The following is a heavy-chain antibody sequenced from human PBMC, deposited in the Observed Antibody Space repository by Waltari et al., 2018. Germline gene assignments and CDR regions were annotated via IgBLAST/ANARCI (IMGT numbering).Heavy chain of an antibody. CDR1: VGTFSSYA. D-gene: IGHD2-2*01. CDR3: ARALVPAASFDP. J-gene: IGHJ5*02. CDR2: IIPILGIA. Sequence: QVQLVQSGAEVKKPGSSVKVSCKASVGTFSSYAISWVRQAPGQGLEWMGRIIPILGIANYAQKFQGRVTITADKSTSTAYMELSSLRSEDTAVYYCARALVPAASFDPWGQGTLVTVSS. V-gene: IGHV1-69*04.